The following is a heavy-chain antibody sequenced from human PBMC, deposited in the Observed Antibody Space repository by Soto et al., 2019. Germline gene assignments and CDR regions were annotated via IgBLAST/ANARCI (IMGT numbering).Heavy chain of an antibody. Sequence: QVQLVESGGGVVQPGRSLRLSCAASGFTFSSYGMHWVRQAPGKGLEWVAVISYDGSNKYYADSVKGRFTISRDNSKNTLYLQMNSLRAEDTAVYYCAKALRYSYGQGLDYWGQGTLVTVSS. CDR2: ISYDGSNK. V-gene: IGHV3-30*18. CDR1: GFTFSSYG. CDR3: AKALRYSYGQGLDY. J-gene: IGHJ4*02. D-gene: IGHD5-18*01.